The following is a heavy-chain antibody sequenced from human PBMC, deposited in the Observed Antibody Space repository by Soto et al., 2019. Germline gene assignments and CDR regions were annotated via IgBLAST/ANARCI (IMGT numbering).Heavy chain of an antibody. J-gene: IGHJ4*02. D-gene: IGHD4-17*01. CDR1: GFSLSTSGVG. V-gene: IGHV2-5*02. CDR2: IYWDDVK. Sequence: SGPTLVNPRQTLTLTCTLSGFSLSTSGVGVGWIRQSPGKALEWLAVIYWDDVKHYSPSLERRLTITKDTSESEVVLTMTNMDPVDTATYYCARKGSGDYALDYWGQGILVTVSS. CDR3: ARKGSGDYALDY.